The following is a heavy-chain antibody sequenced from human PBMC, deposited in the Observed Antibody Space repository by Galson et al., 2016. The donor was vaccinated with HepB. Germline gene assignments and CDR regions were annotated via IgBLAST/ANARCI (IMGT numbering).Heavy chain of an antibody. J-gene: IGHJ6*02. CDR3: ARVTLVAPDYAGLPYFYGMDV. Sequence: SVKVSCKASGYTFTTYDINWVRQATGQGLEWMGWMNPNTGDTGYAQKFQGRVTMTRNASISTAYLDLSSLRSEDTAVYYCARVTLVAPDYAGLPYFYGMDVWGQGTTVTVSS. CDR1: GYTFTTYD. CDR2: MNPNTGDT. V-gene: IGHV1-8*01. D-gene: IGHD4-23*01.